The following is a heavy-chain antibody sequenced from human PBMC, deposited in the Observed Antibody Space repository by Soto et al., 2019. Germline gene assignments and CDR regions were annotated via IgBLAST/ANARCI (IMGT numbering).Heavy chain of an antibody. D-gene: IGHD1-1*01. CDR2: INHAGST. Sequence: QMHLQQWGAGLLKASETLSLTCSVSGGSFSGYYLAWIRQPPGKGLEWIGEINHAGSTKYHPSLKGRVVLSVDLSNTHFSLRLSSVTAADTALYFCARQSGPAYRYGMDIWGQGTTVTVSS. CDR3: ARQSGPAYRYGMDI. CDR1: GGSFSGYY. J-gene: IGHJ6*02. V-gene: IGHV4-34*02.